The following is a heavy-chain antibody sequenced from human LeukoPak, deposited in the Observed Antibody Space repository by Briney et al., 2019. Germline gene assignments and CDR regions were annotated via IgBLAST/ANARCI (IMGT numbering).Heavy chain of an antibody. CDR2: IIPIFGTA. CDR3: ARVNQGPRSEDY. J-gene: IGHJ4*02. Sequence: SVKVSCKASGGTFSSYAISWVRQAPGQGLEWMGGIIPIFGTANYAQKFQGRVTITTDESTSTAYMELSSLRSEDTAVYYCARVNQGPRSEDYWGQGTLVTVSS. CDR1: GGTFSSYA. V-gene: IGHV1-69*05.